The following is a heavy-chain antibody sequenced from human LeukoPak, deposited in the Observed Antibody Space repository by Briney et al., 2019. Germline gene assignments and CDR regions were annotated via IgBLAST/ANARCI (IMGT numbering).Heavy chain of an antibody. Sequence: PGGSLRLSCAASGFTFSSYWMSWVRQAPGKGLEWVAVISYDGSNKYYADSVKGRFTISRDNSKNTLYLQMNSLRAEDTAVYYCAKEGRFGEFDYWGQGTLVTVSS. CDR3: AKEGRFGEFDY. J-gene: IGHJ4*02. V-gene: IGHV3-30*18. D-gene: IGHD3-10*01. CDR2: ISYDGSNK. CDR1: GFTFSSYW.